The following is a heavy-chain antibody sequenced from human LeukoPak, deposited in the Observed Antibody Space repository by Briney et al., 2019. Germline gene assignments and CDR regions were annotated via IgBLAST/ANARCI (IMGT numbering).Heavy chain of an antibody. CDR1: GYIFSSYA. D-gene: IGHD3-16*02. J-gene: IGHJ5*01. CDR2: IWYDGSNK. V-gene: IGHV3-33*01. CDR3: ARGFELITFGGAIGKLNWFDS. Sequence: GRSLRLSCAASGYIFSSYAMHWVRQAPGKGLEWVAVIWYDGSNKYYADSVKGRFTISRDNSKSALYLQMNSLRAEDTAVYYCARGFELITFGGAIGKLNWFDSWGQGTLVTVSS.